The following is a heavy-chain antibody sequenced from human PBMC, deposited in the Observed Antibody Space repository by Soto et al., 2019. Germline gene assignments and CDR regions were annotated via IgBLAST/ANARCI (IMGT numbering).Heavy chain of an antibody. J-gene: IGHJ6*02. CDR2: TKRDASET. Sequence: GGSLRLSCEGTGFNFSSYWMQWVRQVPGKGLEWVANTKRDASETYYADSVKGRFTISRDNTKNSLYLQMNSLRVEDTAVYYCARPPVKGIHVWGQGTTVTVSS. D-gene: IGHD4-17*01. CDR1: GFNFSSYW. V-gene: IGHV3-7*01. CDR3: ARPPVKGIHV.